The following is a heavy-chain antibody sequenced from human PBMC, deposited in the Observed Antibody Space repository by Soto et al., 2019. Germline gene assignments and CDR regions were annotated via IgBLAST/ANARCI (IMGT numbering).Heavy chain of an antibody. J-gene: IGHJ4*02. CDR2: ISYDGSNK. CDR1: GFTFSSYG. V-gene: IGHV3-30*18. D-gene: IGHD3-3*01. Sequence: QVQLVESGGGVVQPGRSLRLSCAAAGFTFSSYGMHWVRQAPGKGLEWGAVISYDGSNKNYADSVKGRFTISRDNSKNTLYRQMNSLRAEDTAVYYCAKDLYYDFWSGYPDYWGQGTLVTVSS. CDR3: AKDLYYDFWSGYPDY.